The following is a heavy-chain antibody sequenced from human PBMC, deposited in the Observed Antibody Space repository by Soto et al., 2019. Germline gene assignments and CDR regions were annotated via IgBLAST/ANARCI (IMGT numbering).Heavy chain of an antibody. Sequence: QVQLQESGPGLVKPPGTLSLTCAVSGDSISSHDWWSWVRQPPNKGLEWIAEIHHSGGTNYNPSLMSRATISVDNSKNQFSLKLISATAADTAVYYCVRNGYYSLDYWGQGTLVSVSS. CDR3: VRNGYYSLDY. V-gene: IGHV4-4*03. D-gene: IGHD3-3*01. CDR1: GDSISSHDW. J-gene: IGHJ4*02. CDR2: IHHSGGT.